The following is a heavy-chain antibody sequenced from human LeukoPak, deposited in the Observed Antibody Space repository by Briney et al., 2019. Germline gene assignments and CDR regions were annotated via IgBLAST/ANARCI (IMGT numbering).Heavy chain of an antibody. CDR3: ARVNGYSYGQNWYFDL. Sequence: GGSLRLSCAASGFTFSSYWMHWVRQVPGKGLVWVARINPGGSSITYADSVKGRFTISRDNAKNTLYLQMDSLRAEDTGVYYCARVNGYSYGQNWYFDLWGRGTLVTVSS. V-gene: IGHV3-74*01. D-gene: IGHD5-18*01. CDR2: INPGGSSI. CDR1: GFTFSSYW. J-gene: IGHJ2*01.